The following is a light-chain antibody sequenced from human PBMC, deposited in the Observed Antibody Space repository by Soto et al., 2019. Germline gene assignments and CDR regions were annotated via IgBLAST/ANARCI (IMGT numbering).Light chain of an antibody. J-gene: IGKJ4*01. Sequence: EIVMTQSPATLSVSPGERATLSCRASQSVNNNLAWYQQKPGQAPRLLIYGASARATGIPATFSGSGSGTGFALAISSLQSEDVAVYYCQQYNNWPLTFGGGTKVEIK. CDR2: GAS. CDR3: QQYNNWPLT. CDR1: QSVNNN. V-gene: IGKV3-15*01.